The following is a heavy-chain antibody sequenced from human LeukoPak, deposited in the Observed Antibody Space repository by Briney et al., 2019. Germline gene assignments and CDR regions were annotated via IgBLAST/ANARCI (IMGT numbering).Heavy chain of an antibody. J-gene: IGHJ4*02. D-gene: IGHD3-16*01. CDR3: VRGETRNDY. V-gene: IGHV1-18*01. CDR1: VYSFINNG. Sequence: ASVTVSFKSSVYSFINNGINWVRQAPAQGLEWMGWISLYNGKTNFARKLQGRVTFTTDTSTNTPYLELRSLRSDDTAVSYFVRGETRNDYWGQGTVVTVSS. CDR2: ISLYNGKT.